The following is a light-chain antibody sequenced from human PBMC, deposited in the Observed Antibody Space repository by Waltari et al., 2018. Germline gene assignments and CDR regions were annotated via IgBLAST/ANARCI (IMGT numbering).Light chain of an antibody. Sequence: EIVLTQSPGTLSLSPGERATLSCRASQSVGKFLAWYQKKPGQAPRLLSSDASSRATGIPDRFSGSGFGTDFSLTISRLEPEDFAVYYCQHYVRLPVSFGQGTKVGIK. V-gene: IGKV3-20*01. J-gene: IGKJ1*01. CDR2: DAS. CDR3: QHYVRLPVS. CDR1: QSVGKF.